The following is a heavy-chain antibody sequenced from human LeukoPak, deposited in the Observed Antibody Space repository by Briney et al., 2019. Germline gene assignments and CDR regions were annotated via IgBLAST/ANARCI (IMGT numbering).Heavy chain of an antibody. J-gene: IGHJ4*02. Sequence: SQTLSLTCAVSGGSISSGSYDWYWIRQPAGKGLEWIGHLYTSGSMSYNPSLKSRVTISVDTSKNQFSLKLTSVTAADTAVYYCTKGRGIWGQGTLVTVSS. V-gene: IGHV4-61*09. D-gene: IGHD3-10*01. CDR1: GGSISSGSYD. CDR2: LYTSGSM. CDR3: TKGRGI.